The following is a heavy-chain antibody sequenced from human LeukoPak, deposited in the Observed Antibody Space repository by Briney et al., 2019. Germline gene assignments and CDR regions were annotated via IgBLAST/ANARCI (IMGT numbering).Heavy chain of an antibody. J-gene: IGHJ2*01. CDR1: GGSFSGYY. CDR3: ASWAAIATL. CDR2: INHSGST. V-gene: IGHV4-34*01. D-gene: IGHD6-13*01. Sequence: PSETLSLTCDVYGGSFSGYYWSWSRQPPGKGLEWIGEINHSGSTNYNPSLKSRVTISVDTSKNQFSLKLSSVTAADTAVYYCASWAAIATLWGRGTLVTVSS.